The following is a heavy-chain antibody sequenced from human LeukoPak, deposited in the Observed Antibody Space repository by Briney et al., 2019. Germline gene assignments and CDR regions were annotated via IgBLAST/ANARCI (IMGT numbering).Heavy chain of an antibody. CDR1: GYTFTKYG. Sequence: ASVKVSCKASGYTFTKYGISWVRQAPGQGLEWMGWISAYNGNTNYAQKLQGRVTMTTDTSTSTAYMELRSLRSDDTAVYYCAREPTFDSSGYYFAYFDYWGQGTLVTVSS. CDR3: AREPTFDSSGYYFAYFDY. CDR2: ISAYNGNT. D-gene: IGHD3-22*01. J-gene: IGHJ4*02. V-gene: IGHV1-18*01.